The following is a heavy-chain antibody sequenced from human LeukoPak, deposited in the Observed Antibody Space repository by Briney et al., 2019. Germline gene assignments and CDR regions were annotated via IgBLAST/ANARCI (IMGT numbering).Heavy chain of an antibody. Sequence: SETLSLTCTVSGGSISSSSYYWGWIRQPPGKGLEWIGSIYNSGTTYYNPSLKSRITISVDTSKNQFSLKLSSVTAADTAVYYCARPGYSSSLSTYFDSWGQGILVTVSS. J-gene: IGHJ4*02. D-gene: IGHD6-19*01. V-gene: IGHV4-39*01. CDR3: ARPGYSSSLSTYFDS. CDR2: IYNSGTT. CDR1: GGSISSSSYY.